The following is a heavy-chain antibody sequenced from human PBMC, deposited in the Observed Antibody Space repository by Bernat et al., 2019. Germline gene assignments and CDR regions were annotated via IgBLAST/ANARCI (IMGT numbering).Heavy chain of an antibody. CDR1: GFTFSDYY. J-gene: IGHJ6*03. CDR3: ARGTSTSDPYMDV. Sequence: QVQLVESGGGLVKPGGSLRLSCAASGFTFSDYYMSWIRQAPGKGLDWVSYISSSSSYTTYADSGKGRFTISRDNAKTSLYLQLNSLRAEDTAVYYCARGTSTSDPYMDVWGKGTTVTVSS. CDR2: ISSSSSYT. V-gene: IGHV3-11*05.